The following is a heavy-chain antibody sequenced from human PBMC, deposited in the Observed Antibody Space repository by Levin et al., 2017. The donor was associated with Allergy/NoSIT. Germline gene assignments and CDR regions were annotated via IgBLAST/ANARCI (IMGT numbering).Heavy chain of an antibody. CDR1: GGSFSGYY. Sequence: SETLSLTCAVYGGSFSGYYWSWIRQPPGKGLEWIGEINHSGSTNYNPSLKSRVTISVDTSKNQFSLKLSSVTAADTAVYYCARGVRYFDYWGQGTLVTVSS. V-gene: IGHV4-34*01. CDR2: INHSGST. D-gene: IGHD3-16*02. CDR3: ARGVRYFDY. J-gene: IGHJ4*02.